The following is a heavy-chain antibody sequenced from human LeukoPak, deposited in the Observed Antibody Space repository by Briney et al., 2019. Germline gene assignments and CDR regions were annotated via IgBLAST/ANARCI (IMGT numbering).Heavy chain of an antibody. CDR2: IDPSDSYT. V-gene: IGHV5-10-1*01. D-gene: IGHD1-1*01. CDR1: GYSFTSYW. J-gene: IGHJ4*02. Sequence: GESLKISCKGSGYSFTSYWIRWVRQMPGKGLEWMGRIDPSDSYTNYSPSFQGHVTISAGKSISTAYLQWSSLKASDTAMYYCARGTTGTTVDYWGQGTLVTVSS. CDR3: ARGTTGTTVDY.